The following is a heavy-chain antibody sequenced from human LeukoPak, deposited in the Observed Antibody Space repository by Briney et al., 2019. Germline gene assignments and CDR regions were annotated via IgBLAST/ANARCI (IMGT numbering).Heavy chain of an antibody. D-gene: IGHD1-7*01. CDR2: ISYDGSNK. V-gene: IGHV3-30-3*01. J-gene: IGHJ3*02. CDR1: GFTFSSYA. Sequence: PGGSLRLSCAASGFTFSSYAMHWVRQAPGKGLEWVAVISYDGSNKYYADSVKGRFTISRDNSKNTLYLQMNSLRAEDTAVYYCARDWTGTFAFDIWGQGTMVTVSS. CDR3: ARDWTGTFAFDI.